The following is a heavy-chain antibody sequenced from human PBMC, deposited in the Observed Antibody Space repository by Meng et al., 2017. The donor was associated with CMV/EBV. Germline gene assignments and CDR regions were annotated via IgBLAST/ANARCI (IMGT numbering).Heavy chain of an antibody. J-gene: IGHJ3*02. CDR2: IYYSGST. CDR1: GGSISSSSYY. CDR3: ASGGDGNPPVLDAFDI. D-gene: IGHD1-14*01. V-gene: IGHV4-39*07. Sequence: GSLRLSCTVSGGSISSSSYYWGWIRQPPGKGLEWIGSIYYSGSTYYNPSLKSRVTISVDTSKNQFSLKLSSVTAAETSVYYCASGGDGNPPVLDAFDIWGQGTMVTVSS.